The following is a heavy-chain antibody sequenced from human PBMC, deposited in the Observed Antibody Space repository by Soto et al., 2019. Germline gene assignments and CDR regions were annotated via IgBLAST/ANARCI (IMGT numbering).Heavy chain of an antibody. J-gene: IGHJ6*03. CDR2: ISGSGGST. CDR1: GFTFSSYA. D-gene: IGHD3-10*01. Sequence: PGGSLRLSCAASGFTFSSYAMSWVRQAPGKGLEWVSAISGSGGSTYYADSVKGRFTISRDNSKNTLYLQMNSLRAEDTAVYYCAKAPSGNRYYYIDDWGKGTTVTVSS. CDR3: AKAPSGNRYYYIDD. V-gene: IGHV3-23*01.